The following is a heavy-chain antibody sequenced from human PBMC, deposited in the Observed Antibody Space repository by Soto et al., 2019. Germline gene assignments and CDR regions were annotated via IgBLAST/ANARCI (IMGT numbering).Heavy chain of an antibody. V-gene: IGHV1-69*01. D-gene: IGHD1-1*01. CDR3: ARNGTETGYSYGMDV. Sequence: QVQLVQSGAELRKPGSSVKVSCKASGGTFSDFTINWVRQAPGQRLEWMGGIIPIFDTANYAEKFQGRVTFTADESTSTSFMEVSSLRSEDTAVYYCARNGTETGYSYGMDVWGQGTMVTVSS. CDR1: GGTFSDFT. CDR2: IIPIFDTA. J-gene: IGHJ6*02.